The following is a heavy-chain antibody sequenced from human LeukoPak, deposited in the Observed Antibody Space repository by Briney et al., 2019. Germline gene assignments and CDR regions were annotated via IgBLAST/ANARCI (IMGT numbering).Heavy chain of an antibody. Sequence: ASVTVSCKASGYIFTSYTMNWVRQAPGQGLEWMGWINTNTGNPTYAQGFTGRFVFSLDTSVSTAYLQISSLEAEDTAVYYCATSLWPYCSSTSCPTYYWGQGTLVTVSS. V-gene: IGHV7-4-1*02. CDR1: GYIFTSYT. D-gene: IGHD2-2*01. CDR3: ATSLWPYCSSTSCPTYY. J-gene: IGHJ4*02. CDR2: INTNTGNP.